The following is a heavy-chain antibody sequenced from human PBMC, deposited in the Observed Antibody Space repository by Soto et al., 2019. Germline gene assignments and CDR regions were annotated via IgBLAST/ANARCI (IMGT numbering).Heavy chain of an antibody. CDR1: GFAFNTYS. CDR2: INEDSTYI. J-gene: IGHJ6*03. Sequence: ESGGGLVKPGGSLRLSCTASGFAFNTYSMNWVRQAPGKGLEWVSSINEDSTYIYYADSLRGRITISRDNAKDSLFLQMNSLRPDHTAVYYCVRDLGRYFRSGYMDLWGDGATVTVSS. D-gene: IGHD3-9*01. V-gene: IGHV3-21*01. CDR3: VRDLGRYFRSGYMDL.